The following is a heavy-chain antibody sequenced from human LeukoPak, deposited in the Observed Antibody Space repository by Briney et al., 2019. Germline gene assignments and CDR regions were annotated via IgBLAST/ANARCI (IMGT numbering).Heavy chain of an antibody. V-gene: IGHV3-33*06. D-gene: IGHD3-22*01. CDR2: TWYDGSNK. Sequence: SGGSLRLSCAASGFRFNNYGIHWVRQAPGKGLEWVAVTWYDGSNKYYADSVRDRFTVSRVNSKNTVYLQMNSLRVEDTAVYYCVKDEVYLDSGGYPTPDTTLDYWGQGTLVTVSS. CDR3: VKDEVYLDSGGYPTPDTTLDY. CDR1: GFRFNNYG. J-gene: IGHJ4*02.